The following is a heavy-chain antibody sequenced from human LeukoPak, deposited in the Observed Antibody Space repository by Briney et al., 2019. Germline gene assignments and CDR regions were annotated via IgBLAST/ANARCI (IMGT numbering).Heavy chain of an antibody. CDR2: VGGSGDST. CDR3: ANYVARESASGAFDI. D-gene: IGHD3-16*01. Sequence: GGSLRLSCAASGFTFSNYAMNWVRQAPGKGLEWVSVVGGSGDSTYYADSVKGRFTISRDNSKNTLYLQMNSLRAEDTAVYYCANYVARESASGAFDIWGQGTMVTVSS. CDR1: GFTFSNYA. J-gene: IGHJ3*02. V-gene: IGHV3-23*01.